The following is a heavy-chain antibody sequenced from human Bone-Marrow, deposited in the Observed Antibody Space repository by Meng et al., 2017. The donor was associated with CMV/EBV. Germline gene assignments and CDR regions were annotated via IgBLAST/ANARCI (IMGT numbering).Heavy chain of an antibody. CDR1: GFTFSSYA. V-gene: IGHV3-23*01. CDR3: AKLRSSSGYYDSDFDY. J-gene: IGHJ4*02. Sequence: GEALKISCAASGFTFSSYAMSWVRQAPGKGLEWVSAISGSGGSTYYADSVKGRFTISRENSKNTLYLQMNSLRVEDTAVYYCAKLRSSSGYYDSDFDYWGQGTLVTVSS. D-gene: IGHD3-22*01. CDR2: ISGSGGST.